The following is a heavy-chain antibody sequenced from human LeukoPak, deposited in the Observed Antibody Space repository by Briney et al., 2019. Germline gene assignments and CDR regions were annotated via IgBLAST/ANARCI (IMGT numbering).Heavy chain of an antibody. CDR3: TRVSESGNSDY. J-gene: IGHJ4*02. CDR2: IWYDGENK. D-gene: IGHD4-23*01. Sequence: GGSLRLSCAASGFNFTGYGIHWVRQVPGKGLDWVAVIWYDGENKHYADSVKGRFTISRDTSKNTVYLQMNSLRAEDTAVYYCTRVSESGNSDYWGQGTLVTVSS. V-gene: IGHV3-33*01. CDR1: GFNFTGYG.